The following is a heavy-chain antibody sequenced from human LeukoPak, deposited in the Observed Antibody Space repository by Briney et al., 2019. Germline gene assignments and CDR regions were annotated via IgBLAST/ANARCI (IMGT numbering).Heavy chain of an antibody. CDR2: ISGDGVSR. CDR1: GLMFDDYA. J-gene: IGHJ4*02. V-gene: IGHV3-43*02. CDR3: AREQFSHTSNYFDT. D-gene: IGHD5-24*01. Sequence: GGSLRLSCAASGLMFDDYAMHWVRQVPGKGLEWVSLISGDGVSRFYADSVKGRFTISRDNNNDSLSLQMNRLTTEDTAYYYCAREQFSHTSNYFDTWGQGILVTVSS.